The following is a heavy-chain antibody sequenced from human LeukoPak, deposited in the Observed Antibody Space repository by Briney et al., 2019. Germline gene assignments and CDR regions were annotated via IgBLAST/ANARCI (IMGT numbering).Heavy chain of an antibody. J-gene: IGHJ6*03. D-gene: IGHD2-15*01. CDR2: INTNTGNP. Sequence: ASVKVSCKASGYTFTSYAMSWVRQAPGQGLEWMGWINTNTGNPTYAQGFTGRFVFSLDTSVSTAYLQISSLKAEDTAVYYCAREGVSCGGSCYYYYYYMDVWGKGTTVTVSS. CDR3: AREGVSCGGSCYYYYYYMDV. V-gene: IGHV7-4-1*02. CDR1: GYTFTSYA.